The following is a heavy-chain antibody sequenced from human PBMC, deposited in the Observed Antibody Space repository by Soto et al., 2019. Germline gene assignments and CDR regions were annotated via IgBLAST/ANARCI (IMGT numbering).Heavy chain of an antibody. CDR1: GYTFTSYG. Sequence: QVQLVQSGAEVKKPGASVKVSCKASGYTFTSYGISWVRQAPGQGLEWMGWISAYNGNTNYAQKLQGRVTMTTDTSTSTTYMELRSLRSDDTAVYYCARVRVPYCGGDCYGYFDLWGRGTLVTVSS. D-gene: IGHD2-21*02. J-gene: IGHJ2*01. CDR3: ARVRVPYCGGDCYGYFDL. CDR2: ISAYNGNT. V-gene: IGHV1-18*04.